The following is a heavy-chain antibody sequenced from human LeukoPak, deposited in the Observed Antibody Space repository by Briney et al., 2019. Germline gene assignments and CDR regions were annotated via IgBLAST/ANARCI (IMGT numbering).Heavy chain of an antibody. CDR2: SSYRGTT. Sequence: PSETLSLTCTVSGGSVSSRSYYWSWIRQPPGMGLEWIGSSSYRGTTYYNPSLKSRVTMSIDTSENQFSLRLSSVTAADTAVYYCARHREEDGHNPKTCDYWGPGTLVTVSS. D-gene: IGHD5-24*01. V-gene: IGHV4-39*01. CDR1: GGSVSSRSYY. J-gene: IGHJ4*02. CDR3: ARHREEDGHNPKTCDY.